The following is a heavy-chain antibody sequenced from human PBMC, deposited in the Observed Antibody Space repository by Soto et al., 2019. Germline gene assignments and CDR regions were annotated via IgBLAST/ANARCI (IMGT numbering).Heavy chain of an antibody. CDR3: AREGGLRRLDY. J-gene: IGHJ4*02. D-gene: IGHD4-17*01. CDR2: ISYDGSNK. CDR1: GFTFSSYG. Sequence: GGSLRLSCAASGFTFSSYGIHWVRQAPGKGLEWVALISYDGSNKYYADSVKGRFTISRDNSKNTLYLQMNSLRAEDTAMYYCAREGGLRRLDYWGQGTLVTVSS. V-gene: IGHV3-30*03.